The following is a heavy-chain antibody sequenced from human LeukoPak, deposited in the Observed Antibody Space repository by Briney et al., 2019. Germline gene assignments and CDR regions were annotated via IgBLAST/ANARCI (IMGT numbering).Heavy chain of an antibody. CDR1: GFTFSNYW. CDR2: IKQDGSEK. J-gene: IGHJ4*02. Sequence: GGSLRLSCAVSGFTFSNYWMSWVRQAPGKGLEWVANIKQDGSEKYYVDSVKGRFTISRDNAKNSLFLQMNSLRAEDTAVFYCARGAYFDYWGQGTLVTVSS. CDR3: ARGAYFDY. V-gene: IGHV3-7*04.